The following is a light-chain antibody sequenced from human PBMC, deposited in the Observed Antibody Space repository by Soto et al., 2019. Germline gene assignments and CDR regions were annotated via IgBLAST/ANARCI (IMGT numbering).Light chain of an antibody. CDR2: GAS. V-gene: IGKV3-20*01. CDR1: QSVTRRY. J-gene: IGKJ2*01. CDR3: QQYGSSPPMYT. Sequence: EIVLTQSPGTLSLSPGERATLSCRASQSVTRRYLAWYQQKPGQAPRLLIYGASNRATGIPDRFSGSGSGTDFTLTISILEPEDFALYYCQQYGSSPPMYTFGQGTKLEIK.